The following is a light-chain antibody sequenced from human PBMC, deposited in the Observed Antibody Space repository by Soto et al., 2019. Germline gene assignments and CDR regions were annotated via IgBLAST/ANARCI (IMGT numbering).Light chain of an antibody. V-gene: IGKV4-1*01. Sequence: DIVRTQSPDSLAVSVGERATINCKSSQSVLSTSNNKNFLVWYQQKPGQPPKLLISWASTRESGVPDRFSGSGSGTNFTLTISSLQAEDVAVYYCQQCYAAPLTFGGGTKVEIK. CDR2: WAS. CDR1: QSVLSTSNNKNF. J-gene: IGKJ4*01. CDR3: QQCYAAPLT.